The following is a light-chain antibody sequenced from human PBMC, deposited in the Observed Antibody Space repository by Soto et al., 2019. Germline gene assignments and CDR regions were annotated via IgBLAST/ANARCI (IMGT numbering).Light chain of an antibody. J-gene: IGLJ1*01. CDR2: RNN. Sequence: QSVLTQPPSASGTPGQRVTISCSGSSSNIGGNYVYWYQQLPGTAPKIIIYRNNQRPSGVPDRISGSKSGTSASLAISGLRSEDVADYYCSAWDDILSGYVLGT. CDR3: SAWDDILSGYV. CDR1: SSNIGGNY. V-gene: IGLV1-47*01.